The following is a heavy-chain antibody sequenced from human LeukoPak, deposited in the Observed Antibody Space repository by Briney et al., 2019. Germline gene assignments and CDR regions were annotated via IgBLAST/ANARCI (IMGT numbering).Heavy chain of an antibody. V-gene: IGHV3-7*01. J-gene: IGHJ6*04. Sequence: GGSLRLSCVASGFTFSSYWMSWVRQAPGKGLECVADIKQDGSEKYYVDSVKGRFTISRDNAKNSLYLQMNSLRAEDTAVYYCAELGITMIGGVWGKGTTVTISS. D-gene: IGHD3-10*02. CDR1: GFTFSSYW. CDR2: IKQDGSEK. CDR3: AELGITMIGGV.